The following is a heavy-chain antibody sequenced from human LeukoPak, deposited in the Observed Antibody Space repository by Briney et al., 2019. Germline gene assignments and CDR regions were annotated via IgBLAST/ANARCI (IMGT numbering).Heavy chain of an antibody. CDR2: MNPNSGNT. J-gene: IGHJ5*02. CDR3: ARSGSLYRPYNWFDP. V-gene: IGHV1-8*01. D-gene: IGHD3-10*01. CDR1: GYTLTSYD. Sequence: ASVKVSCKASGYTLTSYDINWVRQATGQGLEWMGWMNPNSGNTGYAQKFQGRVTMTRDTSASTAYMELSSLRSEDTAVYYCARSGSLYRPYNWFDPWGQGTLVTVSS.